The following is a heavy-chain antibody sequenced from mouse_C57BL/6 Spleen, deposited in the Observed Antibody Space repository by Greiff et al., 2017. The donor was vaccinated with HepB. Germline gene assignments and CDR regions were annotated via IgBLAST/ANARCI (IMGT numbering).Heavy chain of an antibody. V-gene: IGHV3-1*01. CDR3: ARAPYDYDRLYFDY. Sequence: EVMLVESGPGMVKPSQSLSLTCTVTGYSITSGYDWHWIRHFPGNKLEWMGYISYSGSTNYNPSLKSRISITHDTSKNHFFLKLNSVTTEDTATYYCARAPYDYDRLYFDYWGQGTTLTVSS. D-gene: IGHD2-4*01. CDR2: ISYSGST. J-gene: IGHJ2*01. CDR1: GYSITSGYD.